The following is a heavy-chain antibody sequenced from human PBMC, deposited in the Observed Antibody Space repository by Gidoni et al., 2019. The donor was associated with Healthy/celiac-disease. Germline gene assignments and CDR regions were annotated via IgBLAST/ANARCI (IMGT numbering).Heavy chain of an antibody. J-gene: IGHJ6*03. Sequence: QVQLVQSGAEVKKPGSSVKVSCKASGRPFSSYAFSWVRQAPGQRLEWMGGSIPLFGTANYAQKFQGRVTITADECTSTAYMELGSLSSEDTAVYFCARWGGQDIVVVPAAYYMDVWGKGTTVTVSS. CDR1: GRPFSSYA. V-gene: IGHV1-69*01. D-gene: IGHD2-2*01. CDR2: SIPLFGTA. CDR3: ARWGGQDIVVVPAAYYMDV.